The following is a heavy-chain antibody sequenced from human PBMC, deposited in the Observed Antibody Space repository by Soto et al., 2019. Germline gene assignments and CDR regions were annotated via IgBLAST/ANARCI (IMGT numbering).Heavy chain of an antibody. V-gene: IGHV4-59*01. D-gene: IGHD3-3*01. CDR1: GGSISSYY. Sequence: PSETLSLTCTVSGGSISSYYWSWIRQPPGKGLEWIGYIYYSGSTNYNPPLKSRVTISVDTSKNQFSLKLSSVTAADTAVYYCAKARAQYYDFWSGYPVDYWGQGTLVTVSS. CDR3: AKARAQYYDFWSGYPVDY. CDR2: IYYSGST. J-gene: IGHJ4*02.